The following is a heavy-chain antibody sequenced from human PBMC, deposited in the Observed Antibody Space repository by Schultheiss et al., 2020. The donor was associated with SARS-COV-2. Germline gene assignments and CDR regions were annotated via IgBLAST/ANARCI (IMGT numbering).Heavy chain of an antibody. CDR1: GYSISSGYY. Sequence: SETLSLTCAVSGYSISSGYYWGWIRQPPGKGLEWIGSIYHSGSTYYNPSLKSRVTISVDTSKNQFSLKLSSVTAVDTAVYYCARSSGGSSSSPNYYYGMDVWGQGTTVTVSS. J-gene: IGHJ6*02. D-gene: IGHD6-6*01. CDR2: IYHSGST. CDR3: ARSSGGSSSSPNYYYGMDV. V-gene: IGHV4-38-2*01.